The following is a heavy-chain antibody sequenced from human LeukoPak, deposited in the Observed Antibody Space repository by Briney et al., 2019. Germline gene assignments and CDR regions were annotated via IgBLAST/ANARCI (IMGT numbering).Heavy chain of an antibody. V-gene: IGHV3-30*03. CDR1: GFTFSAYW. CDR3: ARASRSYYNVDYYYYMDV. J-gene: IGHJ6*03. CDR2: ISYDGSNE. Sequence: PGGSLRLSCAASGFTFSAYWMTWVRQAPGKGLEWVAIISYDGSNEYYADSVKGRFTISRDNAKNTLYLQMNSLRAEDTAVFYCARASRSYYNVDYYYYMDVWGKGTTVTISS. D-gene: IGHD3-10*01.